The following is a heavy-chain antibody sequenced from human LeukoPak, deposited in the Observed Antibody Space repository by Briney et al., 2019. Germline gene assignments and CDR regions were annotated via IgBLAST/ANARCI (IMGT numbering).Heavy chain of an antibody. CDR3: AKEPQKWEPYDGYYFDY. Sequence: GGSLRLSCAASGFTFSDYVMIWVRQAPGKGLEWVSGITASGDRTFYGDSVRGRFTMSRDNSKNTVYLQMNSLRVDDTAVYYCAKEPQKWEPYDGYYFDYWGQGTLVTVSS. CDR2: ITASGDRT. D-gene: IGHD1-26*01. CDR1: GFTFSDYV. V-gene: IGHV3-23*01. J-gene: IGHJ4*02.